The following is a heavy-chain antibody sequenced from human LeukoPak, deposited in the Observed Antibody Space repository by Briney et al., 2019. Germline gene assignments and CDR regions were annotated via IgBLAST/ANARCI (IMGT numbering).Heavy chain of an antibody. CDR2: ISGSGGST. CDR1: GFTFSSYA. Sequence: GGSLRLSCAASGFTFSSYAMSWVRQAPGKGLEWVSAISGSGGSTYYADSVKGRFTISRDNSKNTLYLQMNSLRAEDTAVYYCAKSRTIFGVVITYGYFDYWGQGTLVTVSS. CDR3: AKSRTIFGVVITYGYFDY. D-gene: IGHD3-3*01. V-gene: IGHV3-23*01. J-gene: IGHJ4*02.